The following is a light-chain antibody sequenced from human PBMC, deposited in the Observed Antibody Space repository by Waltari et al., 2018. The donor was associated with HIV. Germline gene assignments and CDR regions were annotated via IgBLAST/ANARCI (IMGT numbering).Light chain of an antibody. V-gene: IGLV6-57*01. CDR1: SGNIASSY. J-gene: IGLJ1*01. CDR2: ANN. Sequence: NFILTQPHSVSESPGTTVTISCTRSSGNIASSYVQWYQQRPGSSPPTVIYANNQRPSGVPDRFSGSIDSSSNSASLTISGLRTEDEADYYCQSHDNKIFYVFGGGTYVTVL. CDR3: QSHDNKIFYV.